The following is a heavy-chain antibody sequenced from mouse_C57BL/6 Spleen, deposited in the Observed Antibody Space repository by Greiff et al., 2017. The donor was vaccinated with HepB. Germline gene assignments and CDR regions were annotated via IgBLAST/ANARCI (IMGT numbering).Heavy chain of an antibody. CDR1: GYTFTDYY. CDR3: AIYYDYGGGFDY. V-gene: IGHV1-26*01. D-gene: IGHD2-4*01. J-gene: IGHJ2*01. Sequence: QLQQSGPELVKPGASVKISCKASGYTFTDYYMNWVKQSHGKSLEWIGDINPNNGGTSYNQKFKGKATLTVDKSSSTAYMELRSLTSEDSAVYYCAIYYDYGGGFDYWGQGTTLTVSS. CDR2: INPNNGGT.